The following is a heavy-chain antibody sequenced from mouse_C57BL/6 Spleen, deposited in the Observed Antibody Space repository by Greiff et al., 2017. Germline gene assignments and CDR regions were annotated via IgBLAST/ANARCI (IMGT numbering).Heavy chain of an antibody. V-gene: IGHV1-80*01. CDR2: IYPGDGDT. CDR1: GYAFSSSW. J-gene: IGHJ3*01. D-gene: IGHD3-3*01. Sequence: QVQLQQSGAELVKPGASVKISCKASGYAFSSSWMNWVKQRPGKGLEWIGQIYPGDGDTNYNGKFKGKATLTADKSSSTAYMQLSSLTSEDSAVYFCARVERGGTMAYWGQGTLVTVSA. CDR3: ARVERGGTMAY.